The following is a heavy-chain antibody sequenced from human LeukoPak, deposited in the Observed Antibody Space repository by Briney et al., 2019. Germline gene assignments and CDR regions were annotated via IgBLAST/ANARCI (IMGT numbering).Heavy chain of an antibody. CDR3: ARGFSRGWPYYYGMDV. CDR2: INHSGST. D-gene: IGHD6-19*01. V-gene: IGHV4-34*01. Sequence: PSETLSLTCAVYGGPFSGYYWSWIRQPPGKGLEWIGEINHSGSTNYNPSLKSRVTISVDTSKNQFSLKLSSVTAADTAVYYCARGFSRGWPYYYGMDVWGQGTTVTVSS. J-gene: IGHJ6*02. CDR1: GGPFSGYY.